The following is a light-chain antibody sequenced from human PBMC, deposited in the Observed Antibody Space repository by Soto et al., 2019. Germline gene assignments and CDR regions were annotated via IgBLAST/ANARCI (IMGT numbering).Light chain of an antibody. V-gene: IGKV3-15*01. Sequence: EIVMTQSPATLSVSPGARATLSCRASQSVSSNLAWYQPKPGQAPRLLLSGASTRATGIPARFSGSGSGTEFTLTISSLQSEDCADYDGQQYNNWPPWTVGQGTKVESK. CDR3: QQYNNWPPWT. CDR2: GAS. J-gene: IGKJ1*01. CDR1: QSVSSN.